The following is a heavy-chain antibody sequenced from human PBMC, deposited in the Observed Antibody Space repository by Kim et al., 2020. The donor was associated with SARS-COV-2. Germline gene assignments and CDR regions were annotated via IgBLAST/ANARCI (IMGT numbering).Heavy chain of an antibody. Sequence: SETLSLTCAVYGGSFSGYYWSWIRQPPGKGLEWIGEINHSGSTNYNPSLKSRVTISVDTSKNQFSLKLSSVTAADTAVYYCARANYDILTGYYTRPFDYWGQGTLVTVSS. CDR1: GGSFSGYY. CDR3: ARANYDILTGYYTRPFDY. J-gene: IGHJ4*02. V-gene: IGHV4-34*01. D-gene: IGHD3-9*01. CDR2: INHSGST.